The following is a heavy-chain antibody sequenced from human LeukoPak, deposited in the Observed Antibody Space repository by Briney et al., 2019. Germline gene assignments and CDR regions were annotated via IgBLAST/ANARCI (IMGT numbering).Heavy chain of an antibody. D-gene: IGHD2-21*02. CDR3: AREGRLSDNAFDI. CDR1: GFTVSSNY. Sequence: GGSLRLSCAASGFTVSSNYMSWVRQAPGKGLEWVSVIYSGGSTYHADSVKGRFTISRHNSKNTLYLQMNSLRAEDTAVYYCAREGRLSDNAFDIWGQGTMVTVSS. V-gene: IGHV3-53*04. J-gene: IGHJ3*02. CDR2: IYSGGST.